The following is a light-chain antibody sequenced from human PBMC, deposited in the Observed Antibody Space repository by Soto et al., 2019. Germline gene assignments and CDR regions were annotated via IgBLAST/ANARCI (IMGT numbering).Light chain of an antibody. CDR3: HQYNNWPPYT. J-gene: IGKJ2*01. V-gene: IGKV3-15*01. CDR1: QSVSSN. CDR2: GAS. Sequence: VMKQSPGTLSVSPGERVTLCCRASQSVSSNLAWYQQNPGHAPRLLISGASTRATGIPGRFSGSGSGTEFTLTISSLQSEDFAVYYCHQYNNWPPYTFGQGTKVDIK.